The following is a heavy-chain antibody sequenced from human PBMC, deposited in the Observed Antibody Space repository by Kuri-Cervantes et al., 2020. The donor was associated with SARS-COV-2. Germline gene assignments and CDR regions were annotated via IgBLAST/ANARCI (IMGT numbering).Heavy chain of an antibody. CDR1: GFTFSNAW. J-gene: IGHJ5*02. V-gene: IGHV3-30*01. Sequence: GESLKISCAASGFTFSNAWMNWVRQAPGKGLEWVAVISYDGSNKYYADSVKGRFTISRDNSKNTLYLQMNSLRPEDTAVYYCTDWFDPWGQGTLVTVSS. CDR3: TDWFDP. CDR2: ISYDGSNK.